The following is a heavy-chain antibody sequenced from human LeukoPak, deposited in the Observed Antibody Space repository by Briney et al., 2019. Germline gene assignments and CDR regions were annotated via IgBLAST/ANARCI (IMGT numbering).Heavy chain of an antibody. CDR3: ARDKVVDPRYFDL. D-gene: IGHD2-21*01. J-gene: IGHJ2*01. V-gene: IGHV4-38-2*02. CDR1: GYSISSGYY. CDR2: IYHSGST. Sequence: SETLSLTCTVSGYSISSGYYWGWVRQPPGKGLEWVGSIYHSGSTYYNPSLESRVTISVDTSKNQFSLKLSSVTAADTAVYYCARDKVVDPRYFDLWGRGTLVTVSS.